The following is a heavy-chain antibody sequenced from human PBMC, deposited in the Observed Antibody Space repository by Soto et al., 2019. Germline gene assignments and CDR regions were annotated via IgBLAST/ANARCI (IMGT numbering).Heavy chain of an antibody. J-gene: IGHJ6*02. Sequence: QVQLVQSGAEVKKPGSSVKVSCKASGGTFSRYSFTWVRQAPGHGLEWMGRIIPVCGIASYAQKFQGRVTITADKSTSTAYMELSSLRSEDTAVYYCAREDRDRETGLVPAAIDGMDVWGQGTTVTVSS. CDR3: AREDRDRETGLVPAAIDGMDV. V-gene: IGHV1-69*08. D-gene: IGHD2-2*01. CDR1: GGTFSRYS. CDR2: IIPVCGIA.